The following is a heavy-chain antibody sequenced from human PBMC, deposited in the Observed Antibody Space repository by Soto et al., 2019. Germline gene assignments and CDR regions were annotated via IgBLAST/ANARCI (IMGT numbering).Heavy chain of an antibody. D-gene: IGHD3-3*02. CDR1: GFTFSSYS. Sequence: GGSLRLSCAASGFTFSSYSMNWVRQAPGKGLEWVSAISSSSGSIYYADSVRGRFTISRDNSKNTLYLQMNSLRAEDTAVYYCAKEARIPPTFFDYWGQGTLVTVS. V-gene: IGHV3-21*01. J-gene: IGHJ4*02. CDR2: ISSSSGSI. CDR3: AKEARIPPTFFDY.